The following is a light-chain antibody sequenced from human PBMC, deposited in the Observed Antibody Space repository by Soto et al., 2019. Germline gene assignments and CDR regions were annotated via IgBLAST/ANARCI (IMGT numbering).Light chain of an antibody. CDR2: DAS. CDR1: PSVSNS. V-gene: IGKV3-11*01. CDR3: QQYNDWPPYT. J-gene: IGKJ2*01. Sequence: ESVLTQSPATLSLSPGERATLSCRASPSVSNSLAWYQHKPGQAPRLLIYDASNRATGVPTRFSGSGSGTDFTLTISSLEPEDFAVYYCQQYNDWPPYTFGQGTKLEMK.